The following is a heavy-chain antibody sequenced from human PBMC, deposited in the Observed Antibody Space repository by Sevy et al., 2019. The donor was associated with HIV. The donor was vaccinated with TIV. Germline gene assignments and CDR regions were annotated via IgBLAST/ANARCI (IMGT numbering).Heavy chain of an antibody. CDR3: AKDGISSSTSLNLFDP. CDR1: GFTFSSYG. J-gene: IGHJ5*02. D-gene: IGHD2-2*01. Sequence: GGSLRLSCAASGFTFSSYGMHWVRQAPGKGLEWVAFIRYDGSNKYYADSVKGRFTISRDNSKNTLYLQMNSLRAEDTAVYYCAKDGISSSTSLNLFDPWGQGTLVTVSS. V-gene: IGHV3-30*02. CDR2: IRYDGSNK.